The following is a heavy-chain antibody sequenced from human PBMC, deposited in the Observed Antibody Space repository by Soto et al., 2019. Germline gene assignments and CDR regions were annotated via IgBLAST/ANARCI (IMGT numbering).Heavy chain of an antibody. CDR2: INAGNGNT. D-gene: IGHD2-2*01. J-gene: IGHJ6*02. Sequence: QVQLVQSGAEVKKPGASVKVSCKASGYTFTNYAMHWVRQAPEQRLKWMGGINAGNGNTKYSQKFQGRVTITRDTSASTAYMELSSLRSEDTAVYYCARDACSGTSCHTQENYYAMDVWGQGTMVTVSS. CDR3: ARDACSGTSCHTQENYYAMDV. CDR1: GYTFTNYA. V-gene: IGHV1-3*01.